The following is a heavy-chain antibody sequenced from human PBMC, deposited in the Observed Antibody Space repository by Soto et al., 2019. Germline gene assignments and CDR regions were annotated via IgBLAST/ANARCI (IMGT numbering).Heavy chain of an antibody. Sequence: QVRLVQSGAEVKKSGSSVKVSCKASGGTFSGASFAWVRQAPGQGLEWMGRLVLGSTNYAQNFQGRLTLTADTSTNTAYMELNSRRSEDTAIYFGARDRELWGGSTQGRWFDPWGQGTLVTVSS. CDR3: ARDRELWGGSTQGRWFDP. D-gene: IGHD2-21*01. V-gene: IGHV1-69*04. CDR2: LVLGST. CDR1: GGTFSGAS. J-gene: IGHJ5*02.